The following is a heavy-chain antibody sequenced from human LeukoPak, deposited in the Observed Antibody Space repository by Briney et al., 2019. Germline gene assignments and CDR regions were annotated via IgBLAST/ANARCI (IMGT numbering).Heavy chain of an antibody. CDR3: ARSFYDSSGYPNFDY. J-gene: IGHJ4*02. Sequence: PGGSPRLSCAASGYSFSTYSMNWVRQAPGKGLEWVSFISTGSSYIYYADSVKGRFTISRDNAKKSLYLQMNSLRAEDTAVYFCARSFYDSSGYPNFDYWGQGTLVTVSS. CDR2: ISTGSSYI. D-gene: IGHD3-22*01. V-gene: IGHV3-21*01. CDR1: GYSFSTYS.